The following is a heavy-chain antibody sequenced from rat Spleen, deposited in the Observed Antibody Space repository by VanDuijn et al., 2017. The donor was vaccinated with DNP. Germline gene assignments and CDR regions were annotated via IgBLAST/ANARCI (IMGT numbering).Heavy chain of an antibody. CDR2: ITNSGDNI. Sequence: EVQLVESGGGPVQPGRSLKLSCVASGFIFSNYWMTWIRQAPGKGLEWVASITNSGDNIYYSDSVKGRFSISRDNAKSTLYLQMDSLRSEDTATYYCTTAYTTDWWYFDFWGPGTMVTVSS. J-gene: IGHJ1*01. V-gene: IGHV5-31*01. CDR1: GFIFSNYW. D-gene: IGHD1-6*01. CDR3: TTAYTTDWWYFDF.